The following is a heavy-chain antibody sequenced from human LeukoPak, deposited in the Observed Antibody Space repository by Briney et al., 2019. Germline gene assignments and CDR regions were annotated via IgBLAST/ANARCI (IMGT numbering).Heavy chain of an antibody. CDR3: ARRFVSSWNLFDY. D-gene: IGHD6-13*01. Sequence: SETLSLTCAVYGGSFSGYYWSWIRQPPGKGQEWIGEINHSGSTNYNPSLKSRVTISVDTSTNQFSLKLSSVTAADTAVYYCARRFVSSWNLFDYWGQGTLVTVSS. CDR2: INHSGST. CDR1: GGSFSGYY. V-gene: IGHV4-34*01. J-gene: IGHJ4*02.